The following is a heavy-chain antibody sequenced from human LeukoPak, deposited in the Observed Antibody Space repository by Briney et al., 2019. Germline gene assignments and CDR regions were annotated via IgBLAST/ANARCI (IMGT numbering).Heavy chain of an antibody. D-gene: IGHD3-3*01. CDR1: GVSISSYY. Sequence: SETLSLTCTVSGVSISSYYWSWIRQPPGKGLEWIGYVYYSGSTNYNPSLKSRVTISVDTSKNQFSLKLSSVTAADTAVYYCARGPIFGVVTTWGQGTLVTVSS. J-gene: IGHJ4*02. CDR3: ARGPIFGVVTT. CDR2: VYYSGST. V-gene: IGHV4-59*01.